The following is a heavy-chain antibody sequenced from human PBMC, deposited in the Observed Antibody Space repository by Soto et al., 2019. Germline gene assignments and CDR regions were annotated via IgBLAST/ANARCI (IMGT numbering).Heavy chain of an antibody. CDR3: ARYVSRAFFDY. V-gene: IGHV3-30-3*01. CDR2: ISYDGSNK. D-gene: IGHD6-13*01. J-gene: IGHJ4*02. CDR1: GFTFSSYA. Sequence: GGSLRLSCAASGFTFSSYAMHWVRQAPGKGLEWVAVISYDGSNKYYADSVKGRFTISRDNSKNTLYLQVNSLRADDTAVYYCARYVSRAFFDYWGQGTLVTVSS.